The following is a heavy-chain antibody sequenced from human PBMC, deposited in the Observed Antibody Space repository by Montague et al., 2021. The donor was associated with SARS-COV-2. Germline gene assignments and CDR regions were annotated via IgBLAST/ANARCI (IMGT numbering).Heavy chain of an antibody. J-gene: IGHJ5*02. CDR3: ARRYCSSTSCPNWFDP. V-gene: IGHV4-4*02. CDR2: IYHSGST. CDR1: GGSISSSNW. D-gene: IGHD2-2*01. Sequence: SEILSLTCAVSGGSISSSNWWSWVRQPPGKGLEWIGEIYHSGSTNYNPSLKSRVTISVDKSKNQFSLKLSSVTAADTAVYYCARRYCSSTSCPNWFDPGGQGTLVTVSS.